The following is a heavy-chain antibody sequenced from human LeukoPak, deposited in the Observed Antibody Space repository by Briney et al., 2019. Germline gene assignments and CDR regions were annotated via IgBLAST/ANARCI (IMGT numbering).Heavy chain of an antibody. D-gene: IGHD3-22*01. Sequence: GASVKVSCKASGRTFSSYAISWVRQAPGQGLEWMGGIIPIFGTANYAQKFQGRVTITTDESTSTAYMELSSLRSEDTAVYYCARAPPYYDSSGYPPYYFDCWGQGTLVTVSS. CDR2: IIPIFGTA. J-gene: IGHJ4*02. CDR3: ARAPPYYDSSGYPPYYFDC. CDR1: GRTFSSYA. V-gene: IGHV1-69*05.